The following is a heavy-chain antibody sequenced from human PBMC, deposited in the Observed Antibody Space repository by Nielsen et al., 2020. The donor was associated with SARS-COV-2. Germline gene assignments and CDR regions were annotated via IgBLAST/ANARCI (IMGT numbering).Heavy chain of an antibody. D-gene: IGHD1-26*01. CDR3: ARVKWELLVLFPLDY. CDR2: IRYDGSNK. CDR1: GFTFSSYG. Sequence: GGSLRLSCAASGFTFSSYGMHWVRQAPGKGLEWVAFIRYDGSNKYYADSVKGRFTISRDNSKNTLYLQMNSLRAEDTAVYYCARVKWELLVLFPLDYWGQGTLVTVSS. J-gene: IGHJ4*02. V-gene: IGHV3-30*02.